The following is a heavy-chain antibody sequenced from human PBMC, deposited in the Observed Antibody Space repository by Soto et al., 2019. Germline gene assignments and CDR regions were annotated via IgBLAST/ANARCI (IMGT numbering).Heavy chain of an antibody. Sequence: SEILSLTCTVSVCSISIGGYYWSCIRQHPGKGLEWIGYLYYSGSTYYNPSLKSRVTISVDTSKNQFSLKLSSVAAADTAVYYCARGAAKWLGSWFDPWGQGTLVTV. J-gene: IGHJ5*02. CDR1: VCSISIGGYY. CDR2: LYYSGST. D-gene: IGHD2-15*01. V-gene: IGHV4-31*03. CDR3: ARGAAKWLGSWFDP.